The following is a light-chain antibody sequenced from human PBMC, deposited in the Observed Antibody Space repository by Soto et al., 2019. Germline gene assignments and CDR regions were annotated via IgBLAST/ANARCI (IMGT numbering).Light chain of an antibody. Sequence: DIVVTQSPATLSASPGERVTISCRASQCVCSSLAWYQQRPGQAPRLLIYDTSTRPPGISARFSGSGSGTAVTLSTISLQSAEVVVYYCHEYIHWPPGMFGPGTTVDIK. CDR2: DTS. J-gene: IGKJ1*01. CDR1: QCVCSS. CDR3: HEYIHWPPGM. V-gene: IGKV3-15*01.